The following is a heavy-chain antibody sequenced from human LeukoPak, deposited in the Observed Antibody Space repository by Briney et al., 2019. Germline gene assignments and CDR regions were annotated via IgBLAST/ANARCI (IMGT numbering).Heavy chain of an antibody. D-gene: IGHD6-19*01. V-gene: IGHV4-59*01. CDR3: ARDSSGWYRYFDL. Sequence: NASETLSLTCTVSGGSISSYYWSWIQQPPGKGLERIGYIYYSGSTNYNPSLKSRVTIWLDTSKNQFSLKLSSVAAADTAVYYCARDSSGWYRYFDLWGRGTLVTVSS. CDR2: IYYSGST. J-gene: IGHJ2*01. CDR1: GGSISSYY.